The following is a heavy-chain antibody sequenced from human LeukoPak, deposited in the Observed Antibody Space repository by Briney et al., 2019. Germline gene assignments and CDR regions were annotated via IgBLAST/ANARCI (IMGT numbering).Heavy chain of an antibody. J-gene: IGHJ4*02. CDR3: ARDRIAASPGSAFDI. Sequence: ASVKVSCKASGYTFTSYGISWVRQAPGQGLEWMGWISAYNGNTNYAQKLQGRVTMTTDTSTSAAYMELRSLRSDDTAVYYCARDRIAASPGSAFDIWGQGTLATVSS. D-gene: IGHD6-13*01. CDR2: ISAYNGNT. CDR1: GYTFTSYG. V-gene: IGHV1-18*01.